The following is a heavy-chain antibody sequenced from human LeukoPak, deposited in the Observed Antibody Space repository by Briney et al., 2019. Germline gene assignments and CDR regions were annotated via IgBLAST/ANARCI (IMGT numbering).Heavy chain of an antibody. Sequence: ASVKVSCKASGGTFSSYAISWVRQAPGQGLEWMGGIIPIFGTANYAQKFQSRVTITTDESTSTAYMELSSLRSEDTAVYYCARARDGYTLEYYFDYWGQGTLVTVSS. CDR2: IIPIFGTA. D-gene: IGHD5-24*01. CDR3: ARARDGYTLEYYFDY. J-gene: IGHJ4*02. CDR1: GGTFSSYA. V-gene: IGHV1-69*05.